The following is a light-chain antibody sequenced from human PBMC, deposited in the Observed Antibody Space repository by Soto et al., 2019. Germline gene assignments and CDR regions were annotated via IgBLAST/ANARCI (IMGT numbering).Light chain of an antibody. CDR3: SSYTSSSTLV. Sequence: QSALTQPASVSGSPGQSITISCNETSSDVGGYNYVSWYQQHPGKAPKLMIYEVSNRPSGVSNRFSGSKSGNTASLTISGLQAEDEADYYCSSYTSSSTLVFGGGTKVTVL. CDR1: SSDVGGYNY. V-gene: IGLV2-14*01. CDR2: EVS. J-gene: IGLJ3*02.